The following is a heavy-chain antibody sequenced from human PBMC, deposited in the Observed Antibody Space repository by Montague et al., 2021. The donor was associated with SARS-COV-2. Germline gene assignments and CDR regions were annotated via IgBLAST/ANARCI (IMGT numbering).Heavy chain of an antibody. V-gene: IGHV3-21*01. CDR1: GFTFSSYS. D-gene: IGHD6-19*01. CDR2: ISSSSSYI. Sequence: SLRLSCAASGFTFSSYSMNWVRQAPGKGLEWVSSISSSSSYIYYADSVKGRFTISRDNAKNSLYLQMNSLRAEDTAVYYCARNLGSGWAFFDYWGQGTLVTGSS. J-gene: IGHJ4*02. CDR3: ARNLGSGWAFFDY.